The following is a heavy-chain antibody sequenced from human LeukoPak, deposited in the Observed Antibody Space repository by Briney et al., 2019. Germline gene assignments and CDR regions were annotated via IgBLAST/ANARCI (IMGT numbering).Heavy chain of an antibody. J-gene: IGHJ4*02. CDR1: GITLGTYH. V-gene: IGHV3-23*01. CDR3: AKGTYRYSSSWFLFDY. CDR2: ISGSGGST. D-gene: IGHD6-13*01. Sequence: GGSLRLSCAASGITLGTYHMNWVRQAPGKGLEWVSAISGSGGSTYYADSVKGRFTISRDNSKNTLYLQMNSLRAEDTAVYYCAKGTYRYSSSWFLFDYWGQGTLVTVSS.